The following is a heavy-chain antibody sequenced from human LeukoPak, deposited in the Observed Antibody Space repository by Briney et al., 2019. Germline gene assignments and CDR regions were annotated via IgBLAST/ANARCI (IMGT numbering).Heavy chain of an antibody. J-gene: IGHJ1*01. V-gene: IGHV3-23*01. CDR2: ITGSGGTT. Sequence: PGGSLRLSCAASGFTFSTYAMSWVRQAPGKGLEWVSLITGSGGTTYDADSVKGRFTISRDNSKNTLFLHMNSLKADDTAVDYCAKERGPGVWALQPWGQGTLVTVSS. D-gene: IGHD2-15*01. CDR3: AKERGPGVWALQP. CDR1: GFTFSTYA.